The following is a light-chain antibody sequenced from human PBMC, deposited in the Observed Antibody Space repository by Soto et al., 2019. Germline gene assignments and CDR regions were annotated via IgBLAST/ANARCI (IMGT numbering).Light chain of an antibody. CDR1: SSDVGGYNY. CDR2: EVS. V-gene: IGLV2-14*01. J-gene: IGLJ1*01. Sequence: QSGLTQPASVSGSPGQSITISCTGTSSDVGGYNYVSWYQQHPGKAPKLMIYEVSNRPSGVSNRFSGSKSGNTVSLTISGLQAEDEADYYCSSYTSSSTYVFGTGTKLTVL. CDR3: SSYTSSSTYV.